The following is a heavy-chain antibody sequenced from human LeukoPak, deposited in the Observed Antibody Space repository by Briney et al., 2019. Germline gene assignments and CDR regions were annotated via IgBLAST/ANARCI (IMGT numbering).Heavy chain of an antibody. CDR1: GYTLTELS. D-gene: IGHD4-17*01. J-gene: IGHJ6*03. Sequence: ATVKVSCKVSGYTLTELSMHWVRQAPGKGLEWMGGFDPENGETIYAQKLQGRVTMTTDTSTSTAYMGLRSLRSDDTAVYYCARGPTVTDYYYYYMDVWGKGTTVTISS. CDR3: ARGPTVTDYYYYYMDV. CDR2: FDPENGET. V-gene: IGHV1-24*01.